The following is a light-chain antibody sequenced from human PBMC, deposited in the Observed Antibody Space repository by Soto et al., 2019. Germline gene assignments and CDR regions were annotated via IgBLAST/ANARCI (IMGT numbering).Light chain of an antibody. CDR3: GTWDSSLSVFVV. V-gene: IGLV1-51*02. Sequence: QSVLTQLPSVSAAPGQKITISCSGSSSNIGNNYVSWYQQLPGTAPKLLIYENNKRPSGIPDRFSGSKSGTSATLGITGLQTGDEADYYCGTWDSSLSVFVVFGGGTKLTVL. CDR2: ENN. J-gene: IGLJ2*01. CDR1: SSNIGNNY.